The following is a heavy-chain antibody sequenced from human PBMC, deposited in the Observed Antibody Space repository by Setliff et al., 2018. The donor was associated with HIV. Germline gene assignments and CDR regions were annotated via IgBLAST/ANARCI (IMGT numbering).Heavy chain of an antibody. CDR3: ARAADYHDSSGYWAPPRYFDY. D-gene: IGHD3-22*01. V-gene: IGHV4-39*01. Sequence: SETLSLTCTVSGGSISSSGPVYYWGWVRQPPGGGLEWSGSVYYSGRTYYNPSRRSRVTISVDTSKNQLSLRLTTMTAADTAVYYCARAADYHDSSGYWAPPRYFDYWGQGTLVTVSS. CDR1: GGSISSSGPVYY. J-gene: IGHJ4*02. CDR2: VYYSGRT.